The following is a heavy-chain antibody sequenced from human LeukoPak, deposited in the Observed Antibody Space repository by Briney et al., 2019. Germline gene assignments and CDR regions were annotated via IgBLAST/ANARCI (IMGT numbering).Heavy chain of an antibody. J-gene: IGHJ6*03. CDR3: ARQGIAVRGYMDV. CDR1: GYSFTSYW. CDR2: IYPGDSDT. D-gene: IGHD6-19*01. Sequence: GESLQISCKGSGYSFTSYWIGWVGQMPGKGLEWMGIIYPGDSDTRYSPSFQGQVTISADKSISTAYLQWSSLKASDTAMYYCARQGIAVRGYMDVWGKGNTVTVSS. V-gene: IGHV5-51*01.